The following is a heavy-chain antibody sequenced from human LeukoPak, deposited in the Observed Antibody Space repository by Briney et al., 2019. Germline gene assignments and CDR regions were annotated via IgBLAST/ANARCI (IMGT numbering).Heavy chain of an antibody. CDR1: GGTFSSYA. V-gene: IGHV1-69*06. CDR2: IIPIFGTA. J-gene: IGHJ4*02. CDR3: ATVRYYYGSGSSHLDY. Sequence: ASVKVSCKASGGTFSSYAISWVRQAPGQGLEWMGGIIPIFGTANYAQKFQGRVTMTEDTSTDTAYMELSSLRSEDTAVYYCATVRYYYGSGSSHLDYWGQGTLVTVSS. D-gene: IGHD3-10*01.